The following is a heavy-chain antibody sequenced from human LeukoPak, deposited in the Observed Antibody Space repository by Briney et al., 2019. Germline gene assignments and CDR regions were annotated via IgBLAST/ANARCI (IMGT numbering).Heavy chain of an antibody. CDR1: GGSISSYY. CDR3: ARYISRDYGVGAFDI. D-gene: IGHD4-17*01. V-gene: IGHV4-59*01. J-gene: IGHJ3*02. CDR2: IYYSGST. Sequence: PSETLSLTCTVSGGSISSYYWSWIRQPPGKGLEWIGYIYYSGSTNYNPSLKSRVTISVDTSKNQFSLKLSSVTAADTAVYYCARYISRDYGVGAFDIWGQGTMVTVSS.